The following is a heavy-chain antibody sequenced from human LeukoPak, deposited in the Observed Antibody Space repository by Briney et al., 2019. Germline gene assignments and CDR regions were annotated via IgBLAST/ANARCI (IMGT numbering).Heavy chain of an antibody. D-gene: IGHD4-23*01. CDR1: GGSISSGGYY. CDR3: ARGDDYGGKILDY. V-gene: IGHV4-31*03. J-gene: IGHJ4*02. Sequence: SETLSLTCTVSGGSISSGGYYWSWIRQHPGKGLEWIGYIYYSGSTYYNPSLKSRVTISVDTSKNQFSLKLSSVTAADTAVHYCARGDDYGGKILDYWGQGTLVTVSS. CDR2: IYYSGST.